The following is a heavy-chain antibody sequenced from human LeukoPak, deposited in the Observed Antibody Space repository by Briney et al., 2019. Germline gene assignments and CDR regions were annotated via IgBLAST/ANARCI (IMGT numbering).Heavy chain of an antibody. Sequence: PGGSLRLSCAASGFTFRSYAMHWVRQAPGKGLEWVAVISYDGSNKYYADSVKGRFTISRDNSKNTLYLQMNSLRAEDTAVYYCVRGRVVQIPTFDYWGQGTLVTVSS. CDR2: ISYDGSNK. J-gene: IGHJ4*02. CDR1: GFTFRSYA. V-gene: IGHV3-30*01. CDR3: VRGRVVQIPTFDY. D-gene: IGHD3-3*01.